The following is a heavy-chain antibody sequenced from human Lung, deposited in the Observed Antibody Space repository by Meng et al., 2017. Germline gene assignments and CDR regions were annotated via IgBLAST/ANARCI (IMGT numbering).Heavy chain of an antibody. V-gene: IGHV4-34*01. CDR3: ARGPTTMAHDFDY. Sequence: QVQLQQGGAGLLKPSETRSLTCVVSGGSFCDYYWSWIRQPPGKGLEWIGEINHSGSTNYNPSLESRATISVDTSQNNLSLKLSSVTAADSAVYYCARGPTTMAHDFDYWGQGTLVTVSS. J-gene: IGHJ4*02. CDR1: GGSFCDYY. D-gene: IGHD4-11*01. CDR2: INHSGST.